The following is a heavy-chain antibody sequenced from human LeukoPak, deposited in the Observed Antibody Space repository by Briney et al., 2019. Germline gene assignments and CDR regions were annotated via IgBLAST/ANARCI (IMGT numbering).Heavy chain of an antibody. V-gene: IGHV3-30*03. D-gene: IGHD1-7*01. CDR2: VSSDGSID. Sequence: PGGSLRLSCAASGFTFSNYGMHWVRQAPGKGLEWVAVVSSDGSIDYYADSVRGRFTVSRDNSKNTMFLQFNTLRPEDTAAYYCAREGMGTTFSAWFDPWGQGTLVTVSS. CDR3: AREGMGTTFSAWFDP. CDR1: GFTFSNYG. J-gene: IGHJ5*02.